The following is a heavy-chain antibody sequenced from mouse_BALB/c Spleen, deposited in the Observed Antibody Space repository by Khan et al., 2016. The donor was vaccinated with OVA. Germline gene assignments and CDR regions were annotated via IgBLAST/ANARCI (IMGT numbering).Heavy chain of an antibody. V-gene: IGHV2-3*01. CDR1: GFSLTSYG. CDR2: IWGDGNT. Sequence: VQLQESGPGLVAPSQSLSITCTVSGFSLTSYGVSWVRQPPGKGLAWLGVIWGDGNTNFHSALRSRLSISKDHSKSQVFLKLNSLQTEDTDTYDCAKDRGYYAVDYWGQGTSVTVSS. J-gene: IGHJ4*01. CDR3: AKDRGYYAVDY.